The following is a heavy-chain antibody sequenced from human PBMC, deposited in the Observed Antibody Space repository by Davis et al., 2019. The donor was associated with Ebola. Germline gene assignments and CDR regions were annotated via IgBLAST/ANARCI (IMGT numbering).Heavy chain of an antibody. Sequence: GGSLRLSCAASGFTFSRYGMHWVRQAPGKGLEWVAVISYDGSNKYYADSVKGRFTISRDNSKNTLYLQMNSLRAEDTAVYYCAKITGTPSNFDYWGQGTLVTVSS. CDR2: ISYDGSNK. D-gene: IGHD1-20*01. V-gene: IGHV3-30*18. CDR3: AKITGTPSNFDY. J-gene: IGHJ4*02. CDR1: GFTFSRYG.